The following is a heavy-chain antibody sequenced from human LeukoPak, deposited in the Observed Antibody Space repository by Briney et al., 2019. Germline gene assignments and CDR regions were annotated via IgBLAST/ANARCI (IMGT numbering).Heavy chain of an antibody. CDR3: ARTLHDSSGYYCPFLDYYYYMDV. V-gene: IGHV1-69*05. J-gene: IGHJ6*03. D-gene: IGHD3-22*01. Sequence: SVKVSCKASGGTFSSYAISWVRQAPGQGLEWMGGIIPIFGTANYAQKFQGRVTITTDESTSTAYMELSSLRSEDTAVYYCARTLHDSSGYYCPFLDYYYYMDVWGKGTTVTVSS. CDR1: GGTFSSYA. CDR2: IIPIFGTA.